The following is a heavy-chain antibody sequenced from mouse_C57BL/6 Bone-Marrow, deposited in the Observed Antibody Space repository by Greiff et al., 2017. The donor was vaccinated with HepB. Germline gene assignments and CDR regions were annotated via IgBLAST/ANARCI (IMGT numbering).Heavy chain of an antibody. J-gene: IGHJ1*03. V-gene: IGHV4-1*01. CDR2: INPDSSTI. CDR3: ARGTGYWYFDV. D-gene: IGHD4-1*01. Sequence: EADGVDFSRYWMSWVRRAPGKGLEWIGEINPDSSTINYAPSLKDKFIISRDNAKNTLYLQMSKVRSEDTALYYCARGTGYWYFDVWGTGTTVTVSS. CDR1: GVDFSRYW.